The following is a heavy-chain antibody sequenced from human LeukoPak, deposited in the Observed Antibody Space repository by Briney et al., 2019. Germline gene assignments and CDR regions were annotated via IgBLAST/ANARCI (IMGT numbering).Heavy chain of an antibody. V-gene: IGHV3-11*06. D-gene: IGHD3-22*01. J-gene: IGHJ3*02. Sequence: GGPLRLSCAASGFTFSDYYMTWIRQAPGKGLEWVSSISGSGTFTNYADSVKGRFTISRDNAKNSLYLQMNSLRAEDTAVYYCARDSYSDYDSSGYDAFDIWGQGTMVTVSS. CDR1: GFTFSDYY. CDR2: ISGSGTFT. CDR3: ARDSYSDYDSSGYDAFDI.